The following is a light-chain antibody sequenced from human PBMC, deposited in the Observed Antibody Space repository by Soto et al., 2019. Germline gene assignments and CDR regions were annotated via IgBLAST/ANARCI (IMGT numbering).Light chain of an antibody. CDR2: AAS. Sequence: DLQMTQSPCSVSAFVGDRVTITCQASHDMVKSLNWYQQKPGKAPKLLIYAASNLETGVPSRFSGSGSGTDFTFTISSLQPEDIATYYCQHYDNLPPTFGPGTKVDIK. J-gene: IGKJ3*01. V-gene: IGKV1-33*01. CDR1: HDMVKS. CDR3: QHYDNLPPT.